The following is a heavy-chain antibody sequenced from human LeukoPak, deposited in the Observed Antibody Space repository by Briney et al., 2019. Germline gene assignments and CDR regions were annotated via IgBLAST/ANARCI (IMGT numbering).Heavy chain of an antibody. CDR2: ISSNGGGT. V-gene: IGHV3-64*01. D-gene: IGHD2-2*01. J-gene: IGHJ4*02. Sequence: GGSLGLSCAASGFTFSSYAMHWVRQAPGKGLEFVSVISSNGGGTYYANSVKGRFTISRDNSKNTLYLQMGSLRAEDMAVYYCARDGYCSSTSCPWAYFDFWGQGTLVTVSS. CDR3: ARDGYCSSTSCPWAYFDF. CDR1: GFTFSSYA.